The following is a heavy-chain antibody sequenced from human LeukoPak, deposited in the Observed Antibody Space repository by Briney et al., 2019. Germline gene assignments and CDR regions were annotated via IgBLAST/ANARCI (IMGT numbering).Heavy chain of an antibody. CDR3: ARDKGYYGSGRPSSNWFDP. V-gene: IGHV4-38-2*02. CDR2: IYHSGST. CDR1: GYSISSGYY. J-gene: IGHJ5*02. D-gene: IGHD3-10*01. Sequence: PSETLSLTCVVSGYSISSGYYWGWIRQPPGKGLEWIGNIYHSGSTYYNPSLKSRVTISVDTSKNQFSLKLSSVTAADTAVYYCARDKGYYGSGRPSSNWFDPWGQGTLVTVSS.